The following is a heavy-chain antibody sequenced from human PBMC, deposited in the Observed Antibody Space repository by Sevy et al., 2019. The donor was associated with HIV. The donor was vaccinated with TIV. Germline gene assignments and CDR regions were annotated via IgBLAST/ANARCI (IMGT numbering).Heavy chain of an antibody. V-gene: IGHV4-39*01. D-gene: IGHD3-3*01. CDR2: IYYSGST. Sequence: SDTLSLTCTVSGGSISSSSYYWGWIRQPPGKGLEWIGSIYYSGSTYYNPSLKSRVTISVDTSKNQVSLKLSSVTAADTAVYYCAVITIFGVVTDNWFDPWGQGTRVTVSS. J-gene: IGHJ5*02. CDR1: GGSISSSSYY. CDR3: AVITIFGVVTDNWFDP.